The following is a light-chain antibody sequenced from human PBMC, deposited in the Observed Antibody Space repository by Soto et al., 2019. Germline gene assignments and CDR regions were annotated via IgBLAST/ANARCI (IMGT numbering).Light chain of an antibody. Sequence: QSALTQPASVSGSPGQSITISCTGTSSDVGGYNYVSWYQQHPGKAPQLMIYDVSNRPSGVSNRFSGSKSGNTASLTISGLQAEDEADYSCSSYTSSSTYVFGTGTKVTVL. J-gene: IGLJ1*01. CDR3: SSYTSSSTYV. V-gene: IGLV2-14*01. CDR2: DVS. CDR1: SSDVGGYNY.